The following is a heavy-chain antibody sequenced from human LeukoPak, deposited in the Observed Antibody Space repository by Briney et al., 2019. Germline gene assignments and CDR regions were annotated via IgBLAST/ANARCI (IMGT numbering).Heavy chain of an antibody. CDR3: ARDPVWSGSVPFDY. Sequence: SETLSLTCTVSGGSISSGDYYWSWIRQPPGKGLEWIGYIYYSGSTYYNPSLKSRVTISVDTSKNQFSLKLSSVTAADTAVYYCARDPVWSGSVPFDYWGQGTLVTVSS. CDR2: IYYSGST. D-gene: IGHD3-3*01. V-gene: IGHV4-30-4*08. J-gene: IGHJ4*02. CDR1: GGSISSGDYY.